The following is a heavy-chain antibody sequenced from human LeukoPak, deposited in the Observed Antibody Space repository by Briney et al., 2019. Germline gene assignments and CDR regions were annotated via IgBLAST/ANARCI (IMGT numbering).Heavy chain of an antibody. CDR1: GFSFGSYP. CDR2: ISDFVDNT. CDR3: ARGVDY. J-gene: IGHJ4*02. V-gene: IGHV3-23*01. Sequence: GGSLRLSCAGSGFSFGSYPMSWVRQAPGKGLEWVSSISDFVDNTYYADSVKGRFTISRDNAKNSLYLQMNSLRAEDTALYYCARGVDYWGQGTLVTVSS.